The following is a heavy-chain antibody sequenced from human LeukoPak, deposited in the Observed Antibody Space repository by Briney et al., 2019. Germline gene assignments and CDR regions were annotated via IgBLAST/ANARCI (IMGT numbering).Heavy chain of an antibody. V-gene: IGHV3-23*01. J-gene: IGHJ3*02. D-gene: IGHD4-17*01. CDR3: AKDPNGDYIGTFDI. CDR2: ISGSGGST. CDR1: GFTFSSYG. Sequence: PGGSLRLSCAASGFTFSSYGMRWVRQAPGKGLEWVSSISGSGGSTQYAASVQGRFTISRDNSKNTLYLQMNSLRAEDTAVYYCAKDPNGDYIGTFDIWGQGTMVTVSS.